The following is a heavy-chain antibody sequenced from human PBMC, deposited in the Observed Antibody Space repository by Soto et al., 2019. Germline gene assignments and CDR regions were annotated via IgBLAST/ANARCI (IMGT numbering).Heavy chain of an antibody. D-gene: IGHD2-8*01. Sequence: QVQLMQSGAEVKKSGASVKVSCKASGYTFTEYYIHWVRQAPGQGLEWMGWINPSSGVTKSAQRFQGSVTMTRDTSITPGYMEMTRLTSDDTAVYYCARGGCTDGVCTYYFDYWGRGTLVAVSS. CDR2: INPSSGVT. J-gene: IGHJ4*02. CDR3: ARGGCTDGVCTYYFDY. V-gene: IGHV1-2*02. CDR1: GYTFTEYY.